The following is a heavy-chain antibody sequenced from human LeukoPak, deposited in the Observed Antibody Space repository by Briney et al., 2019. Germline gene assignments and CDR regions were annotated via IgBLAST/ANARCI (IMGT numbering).Heavy chain of an antibody. CDR1: VFTFCSYG. D-gene: IGHD5-24*01. V-gene: IGHV3-33*06. J-gene: IGHJ4*02. Sequence: GGSLRLSCAPSVFTFCSYGMRCVRPAPGKGLGCVAGIWYDGSNNYDADSVNGRITISRDNSKNTLYLQINSLRAEDTAVYYCAKDQGEMATVYDYWGQGTLVTVSS. CDR3: AKDQGEMATVYDY. CDR2: IWYDGSNN.